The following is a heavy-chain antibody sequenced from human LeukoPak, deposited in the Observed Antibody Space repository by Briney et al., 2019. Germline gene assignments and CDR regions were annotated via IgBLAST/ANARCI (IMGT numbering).Heavy chain of an antibody. Sequence: GGSLRLSCAASGFTFSEYRMHWVRQVPGKGLLWVSRINGDADTTMYADSVKGRFTTSRDNDKNTLYLQMDRLTPDDTGVYFCARASYAGYQFWGQGALVTVSA. CDR2: INGDADTT. V-gene: IGHV3-74*03. D-gene: IGHD5-12*01. CDR1: GFTFSEYR. CDR3: ARASYAGYQF. J-gene: IGHJ4*02.